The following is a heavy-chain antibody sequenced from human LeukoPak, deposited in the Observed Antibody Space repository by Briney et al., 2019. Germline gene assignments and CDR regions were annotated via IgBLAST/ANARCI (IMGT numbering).Heavy chain of an antibody. D-gene: IGHD4-23*01. Sequence: GASVKVSCKASGGTFSSYAISWVRQAPGQGLEWMGGIIPIFGTANYAQKFQGRVTMTRDTSTSTVYMELSSLRSEDTAVYYCARAVWGGNPVYPLGYWGQGTLVTVSS. CDR1: GGTFSSYA. V-gene: IGHV1-69*05. CDR2: IIPIFGTA. CDR3: ARAVWGGNPVYPLGY. J-gene: IGHJ4*02.